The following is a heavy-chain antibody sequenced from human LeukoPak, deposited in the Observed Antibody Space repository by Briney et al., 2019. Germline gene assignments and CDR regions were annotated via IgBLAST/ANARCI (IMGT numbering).Heavy chain of an antibody. CDR3: ARDNDVISNGMDV. CDR2: ISAYNGNT. V-gene: IGHV1-18*01. CDR1: SYTFTSYV. J-gene: IGHJ6*02. D-gene: IGHD1-1*01. Sequence: ASVKVSCKASSYTFTSYVITWVGQAPGQGLEWMGWISAYNGNTNYAQKLQGRVTMTTDTSTSTACMELRSLRSDDTAVYYCARDNDVISNGMDVWGQGTTVTVSS.